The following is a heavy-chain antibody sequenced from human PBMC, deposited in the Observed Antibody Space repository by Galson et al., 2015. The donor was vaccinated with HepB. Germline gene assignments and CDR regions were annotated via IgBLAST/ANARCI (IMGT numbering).Heavy chain of an antibody. CDR3: ARDDTAMVQFDH. D-gene: IGHD5-18*01. V-gene: IGHV3-11*01. Sequence: SLRLSCAASRFSFSDYYMSWIRQAPGKGLEWVSYISGSGTTIYYADSVKGRFSISGDNAKNSLYLQMNSLRAEDTAVYYCARDDTAMVQFDHWGQGTLVTVSS. J-gene: IGHJ4*02. CDR2: ISGSGTTI. CDR1: RFSFSDYY.